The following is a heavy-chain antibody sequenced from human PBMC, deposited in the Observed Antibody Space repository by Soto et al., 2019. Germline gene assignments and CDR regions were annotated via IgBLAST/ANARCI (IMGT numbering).Heavy chain of an antibody. D-gene: IGHD3-10*01. CDR3: ARAHDMGSWPWGVSYFDY. V-gene: IGHV3-7*03. J-gene: IGHJ4*02. CDR2: IKQDGSEK. Sequence: EVQLVESGGGLVQPGGSLRLSCAASGFTFSSYWMSWVRQAPGKGLEWVANIKQDGSEKYYADSLKGRFTISRDNSKNTLFLQMNSLRADDTAVYYCARAHDMGSWPWGVSYFDYWGQGTLVTVSS. CDR1: GFTFSSYW.